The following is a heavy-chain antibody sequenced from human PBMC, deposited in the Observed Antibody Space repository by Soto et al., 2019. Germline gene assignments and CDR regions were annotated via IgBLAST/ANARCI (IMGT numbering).Heavy chain of an antibody. J-gene: IGHJ6*02. D-gene: IGHD5-18*01. CDR1: GFTFSSYS. V-gene: IGHV3-21*01. CDR3: ARDRRDTAMAHGDWYYYGMDV. CDR2: ISSSSSYI. Sequence: GGSLRLSCAASGFTFSSYSMNWVRQAPGKGLEWVSPISSSSSYIYYADSVKGRFTISRDNAKNSLYLQMNSLRAEDTAVYYCARDRRDTAMAHGDWYYYGMDVWGQGTTVTVSS.